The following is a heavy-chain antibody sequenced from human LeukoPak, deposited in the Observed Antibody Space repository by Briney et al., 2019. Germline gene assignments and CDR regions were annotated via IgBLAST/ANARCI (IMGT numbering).Heavy chain of an antibody. Sequence: ASVKVSCKASGYTFTNYNIHWVRQASGHGLEWMGGMNPNSGNPDSTQKFQGKVTMTADTSINTAFMELSSLTSEDTAIYYCARRVADRFDHWGQGTLVTVS. V-gene: IGHV1-8*01. CDR2: MNPNSGNP. J-gene: IGHJ4*02. D-gene: IGHD6-19*01. CDR3: ARRVADRFDH. CDR1: GYTFTNYN.